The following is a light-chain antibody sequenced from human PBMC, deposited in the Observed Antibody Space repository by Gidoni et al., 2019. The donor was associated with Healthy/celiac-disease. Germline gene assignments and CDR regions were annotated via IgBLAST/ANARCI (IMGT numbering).Light chain of an antibody. V-gene: IGKV1-39*01. J-gene: IGKJ2*04. CDR1: QSISSY. Sequence: DIQMTQSPSSLSASVGDRVTITCQASQSISSYLNWYQQKPGKAPKLLIYAASSLQSGVPSRFSGSGSGTDFTLTISSLQPEDFATYYCQQSYSTPPRCSFGQGTKLEIK. CDR2: AAS. CDR3: QQSYSTPPRCS.